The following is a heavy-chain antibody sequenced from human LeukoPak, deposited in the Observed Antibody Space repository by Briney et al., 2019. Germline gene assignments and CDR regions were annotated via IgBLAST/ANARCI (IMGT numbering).Heavy chain of an antibody. CDR2: IYYSGST. V-gene: IGHV4-59*08. D-gene: IGHD4-23*01. CDR3: ARRDDYGGPFDY. CDR1: GGSISSYY. J-gene: IGHJ4*02. Sequence: PSETLSLTCTVSGGSISSYYWSWIRQPPGKGLEWIGYIYYSGSTNYNPSLKSRVTISVDTSKNQFSLKLSSVTAADTAVYYCARRDDYGGPFDYWGQGTLVTVSS.